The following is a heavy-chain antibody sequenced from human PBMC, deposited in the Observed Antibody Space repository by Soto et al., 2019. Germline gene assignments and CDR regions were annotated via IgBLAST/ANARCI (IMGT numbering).Heavy chain of an antibody. D-gene: IGHD3-22*01. J-gene: IGHJ6*02. CDR1: GGSISSGGYY. CDR2: IYYSGST. Sequence: SETLSLTCTVSGGSISSGGYYWSWIRQHPGKGLEWIGYIYYSGSTYYNGSRKSGVTRSVDTSKNKFCLKRSSVTAADPAAYYCARIVVLAFTPAPGTATYYYYGMDVWGQGTTVTV. CDR3: ARIVVLAFTPAPGTATYYYYGMDV. V-gene: IGHV4-31*03.